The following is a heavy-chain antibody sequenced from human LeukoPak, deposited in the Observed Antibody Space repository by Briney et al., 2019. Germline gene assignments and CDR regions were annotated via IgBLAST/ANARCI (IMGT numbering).Heavy chain of an antibody. Sequence: GGSLRLSCAASGFTFSSYWMSWVRQAPGKGLEWVANIKQDGSEKYYVDSVKGRFTISRDNAKNSLYPQMNSLRAEDTAVYYCARSPRSPLYYDYVWGSNGFDYWGQGTLVTVSS. CDR1: GFTFSSYW. CDR3: ARSPRSPLYYDYVWGSNGFDY. CDR2: IKQDGSEK. J-gene: IGHJ4*02. V-gene: IGHV3-7*03. D-gene: IGHD3-16*01.